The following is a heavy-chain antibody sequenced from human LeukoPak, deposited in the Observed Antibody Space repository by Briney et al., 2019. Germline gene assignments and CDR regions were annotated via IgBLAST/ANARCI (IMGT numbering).Heavy chain of an antibody. V-gene: IGHV4-59*08. CDR1: GGSISRYY. CDR3: ARHESAVGALFY. D-gene: IGHD1-26*01. CDR2: IYSTGST. Sequence: SETLSPTCTVSGGSISRYYWSWIRQPPGKGLEWIGYIYSTGSTNSNPSLKSRVTISVDTSKNHFSLKLTSVTAADTAVYYCARHESAVGALFYWGQGSLVTVSS. J-gene: IGHJ4*02.